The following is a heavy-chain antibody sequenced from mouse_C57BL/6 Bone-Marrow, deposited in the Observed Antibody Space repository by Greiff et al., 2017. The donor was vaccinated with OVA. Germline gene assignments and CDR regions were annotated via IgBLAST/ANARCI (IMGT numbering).Heavy chain of an antibody. CDR3: ASLFTTVVPGFAY. J-gene: IGHJ3*01. D-gene: IGHD1-1*01. CDR1: GYTFTDYY. Sequence: EVQLQQSGPELVKPGASVKISCKASGYTFTDYYMNWVKQSHGKSLEWIGDINPNNGGTSYNQKFKGKATLTVDKSSSTAYMELRSLTSEDSAVYYCASLFTTVVPGFAYWGQGTLVTVSA. V-gene: IGHV1-26*01. CDR2: INPNNGGT.